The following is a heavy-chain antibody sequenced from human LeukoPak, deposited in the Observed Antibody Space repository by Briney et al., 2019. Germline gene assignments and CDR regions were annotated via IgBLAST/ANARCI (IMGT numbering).Heavy chain of an antibody. CDR2: IYYSGTT. J-gene: IGHJ4*02. CDR3: ARRPYCGGDCYYDY. D-gene: IGHD2-21*02. CDR1: GGSISNHD. V-gene: IGHV4-59*11. Sequence: PSETLSLTCIVSGGSISNHDWSWIRQPPGKGLEWIGYIYYSGTTNYNPSLKSRVTISVDTSNNHVSLKMKSVTAADTAVYYCARRPYCGGDCYYDYWGQGTLVTVSS.